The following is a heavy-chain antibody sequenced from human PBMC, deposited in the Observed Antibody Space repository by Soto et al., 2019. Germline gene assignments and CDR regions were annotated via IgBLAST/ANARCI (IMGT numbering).Heavy chain of an antibody. CDR2: SDYSGST. Sequence: MVAGGTISSGDYCWSWFNHPPGQGLEWIGYSDYSGSTYYNPSLKSRVTISVDTSKNQFSLKLSSVTAADTAVYYCATAVGATLYYFDYWGQGTLVTVS. CDR1: GGTISSGDYC. D-gene: IGHD1-26*01. V-gene: IGHV4-30-4*01. CDR3: ATAVGATLYYFDY. J-gene: IGHJ4*02.